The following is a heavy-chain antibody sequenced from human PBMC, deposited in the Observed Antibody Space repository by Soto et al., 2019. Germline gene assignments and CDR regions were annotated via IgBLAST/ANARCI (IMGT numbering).Heavy chain of an antibody. D-gene: IGHD3-16*01. CDR3: ARDPTLPGGARAFDI. Sequence: SETLSLTCTVSGGSISSCGYYWSWIRQHPGKGLEWIGYIYYSGSTYYNPSLKSRVTISVDTSKNRFSLKLSAVTAADTAVYYCARDPTLPGGARAFDIWGKGTMVTVSS. CDR2: IYYSGST. J-gene: IGHJ3*02. V-gene: IGHV4-31*03. CDR1: GGSISSCGYY.